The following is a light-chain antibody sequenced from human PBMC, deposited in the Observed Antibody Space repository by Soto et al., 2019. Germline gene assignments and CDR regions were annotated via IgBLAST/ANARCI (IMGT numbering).Light chain of an antibody. Sequence: QSVLTQRASVSGSPGQSITFSCTGTSSDVGAYNYVSWYQHHPGKVPRLMIFDVSNRPSGVSNRFSGSKSGNTASLTISGLQAEDEADYYCCSYSRSSPYVFGAGTKVTVL. V-gene: IGLV2-14*03. CDR3: CSYSRSSPYV. J-gene: IGLJ1*01. CDR1: SSDVGAYNY. CDR2: DVS.